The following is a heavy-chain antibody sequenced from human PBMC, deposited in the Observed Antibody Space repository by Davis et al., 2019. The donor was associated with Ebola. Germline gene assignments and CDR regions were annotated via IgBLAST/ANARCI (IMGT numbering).Heavy chain of an antibody. Sequence: ESLKIPCAASGFTFSSYSMNWVRQAPGKGLEWVSSISSSSSYIYYADSVKGRFTISRDNAKNSLSLQMNSLRAEDTAVYYCARVGITFGGVIVIDAFDIWGQGTMVTVSS. CDR1: GFTFSSYS. CDR2: ISSSSSYI. J-gene: IGHJ3*02. V-gene: IGHV3-21*01. CDR3: ARVGITFGGVIVIDAFDI. D-gene: IGHD3-16*02.